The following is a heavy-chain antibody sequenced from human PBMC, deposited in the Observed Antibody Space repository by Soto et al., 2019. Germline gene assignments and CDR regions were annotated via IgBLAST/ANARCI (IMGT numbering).Heavy chain of an antibody. CDR2: INGNGVGT. CDR3: AKDSPRSDY. J-gene: IGHJ4*02. V-gene: IGHV3-23*01. Sequence: GGSLRLSCAASGFTFNNYAMTWVRQAPGKGLEWVSAINGNGVGTYYADSVRGRFTISRDNSKNTLWLQMISLRADDTAVYYCAKDSPRSDYWGQGTLVTVSS. CDR1: GFTFNNYA.